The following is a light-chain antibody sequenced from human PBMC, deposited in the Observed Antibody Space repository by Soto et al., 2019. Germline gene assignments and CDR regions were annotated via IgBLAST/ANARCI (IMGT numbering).Light chain of an antibody. Sequence: EIVMTQTPLSSPVTLGQPASISCRSSQSLVHSDGNTYLNCLQQRPGQPPRLIIYKISKRFSGVSYICSGIGAGTNFTLKISRVEAEDGGVYYCMQATPLRTFGQGTKVEIK. J-gene: IGKJ1*01. CDR1: QSLVHSDGNTY. CDR2: KIS. V-gene: IGKV2-24*01. CDR3: MQATPLRT.